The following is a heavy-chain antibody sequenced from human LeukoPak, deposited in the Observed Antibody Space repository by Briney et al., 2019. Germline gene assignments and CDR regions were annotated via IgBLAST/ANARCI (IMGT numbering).Heavy chain of an antibody. CDR2: IYSGGST. CDR3: ARDDRITGRFDY. D-gene: IGHD1-20*01. J-gene: IGHJ4*02. Sequence: GGSLRLSCAASGFTVSSNYMSWVRQAPGKGLEWVSVIYSGGSTYYADSVKGRFTISRDNSKNTLYLHMNSLRAEDTAVYYCARDDRITGRFDYWGQGTLVTVSS. V-gene: IGHV3-53*01. CDR1: GFTVSSNY.